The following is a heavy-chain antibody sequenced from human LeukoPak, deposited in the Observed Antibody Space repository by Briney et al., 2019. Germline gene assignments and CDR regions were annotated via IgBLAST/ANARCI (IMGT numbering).Heavy chain of an antibody. D-gene: IGHD3-3*01. CDR3: ARVYYASWSGQPLSQHWLDP. V-gene: IGHV3-48*03. Sequence: GGSLRLSCAASGFTFSSYEMNWVRQAPGKGLEWVSYISSSGSTIYYADSVKGRFTISRDNAKNSLYLQMNGLRVEDTAIYYCARVYYASWSGQPLSQHWLDPWGQGTLVTVSS. CDR1: GFTFSSYE. J-gene: IGHJ5*02. CDR2: ISSSGSTI.